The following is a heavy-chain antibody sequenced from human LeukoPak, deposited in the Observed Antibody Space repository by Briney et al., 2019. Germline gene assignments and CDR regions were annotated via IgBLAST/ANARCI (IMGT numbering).Heavy chain of an antibody. D-gene: IGHD3-10*01. CDR1: GGTFSSYA. J-gene: IGHJ4*02. CDR3: AREGYYGSGSYNY. CDR2: IIPIFGTA. Sequence: SVKVSCKASGGTFSSYAISWVRQAPGQGLEWMGGIIPIFGTANYAQKFQGRVTITADESTSTAYMELSSLRSEDTAMYYCAREGYYGSGSYNYWGQGTLVTVSS. V-gene: IGHV1-69*13.